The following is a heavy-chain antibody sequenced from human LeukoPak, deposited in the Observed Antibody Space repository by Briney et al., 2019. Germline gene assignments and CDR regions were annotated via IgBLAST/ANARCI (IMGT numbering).Heavy chain of an antibody. D-gene: IGHD3-22*01. CDR3: ARSPRLFRNWFDP. CDR1: GFTFSSYA. J-gene: IGHJ5*02. CDR2: ISSNGGST. V-gene: IGHV3-64*01. Sequence: PGGSLRLSCAAAGFTFSSYAMRWVRQAQGKGLEYVSAISSNGGSTYYANSVKGRFTISRDSSKNTLYLQMGSLRAEDMAVYYCARSPRLFRNWFDPWGQGTLVTVSS.